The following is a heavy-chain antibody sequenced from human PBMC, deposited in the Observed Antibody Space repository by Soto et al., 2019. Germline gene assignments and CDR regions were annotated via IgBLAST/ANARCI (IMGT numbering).Heavy chain of an antibody. Sequence: QSGGSLRLSCAASGFTFSIYAMHWVRQAPGKGLEWVAVISGDGRDKYHADSVKGRFTISRDNSKSTLYLQMNSLRAEDTAVYYCAKDRTPVADYYFDYWGQGTLVTVPS. CDR2: ISGDGRDK. J-gene: IGHJ4*02. CDR1: GFTFSIYA. D-gene: IGHD6-19*01. V-gene: IGHV3-30*18. CDR3: AKDRTPVADYYFDY.